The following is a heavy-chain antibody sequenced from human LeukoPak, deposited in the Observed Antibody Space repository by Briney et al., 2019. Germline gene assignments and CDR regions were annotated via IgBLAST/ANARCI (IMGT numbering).Heavy chain of an antibody. V-gene: IGHV3-30-3*01. CDR3: ARERLFLEWLFDY. CDR2: ISYDGSNK. J-gene: IGHJ4*02. D-gene: IGHD3-3*01. Sequence: PGRSLRLSCAASGFTFSSYAMHWVRQAPGKGLEWVAVISYDGSNKYYADSVKGRFTISRDNSKNTLYLQMNSLRAEDTAVYYCARERLFLEWLFDYWGQGTLVTVSS. CDR1: GFTFSSYA.